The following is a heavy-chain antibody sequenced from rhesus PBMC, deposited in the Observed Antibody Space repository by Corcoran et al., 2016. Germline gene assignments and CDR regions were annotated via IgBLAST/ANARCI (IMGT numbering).Heavy chain of an antibody. V-gene: IGHV3-115*02. CDR3: ARRYSWNNFYGLDS. Sequence: EVQLAESGGGLVQPGGSLRLSCAASGFTFSGYEMHWVRQAPGKGLESVSVIGGDSSYTHYVDFVKCRFTISRDSAKNSLSLQMNSLRAEDTAVYYCARRYSWNNFYGLDSWGQGVVVTVSS. CDR1: GFTFSGYE. J-gene: IGHJ6*01. CDR2: IGGDSSYT. D-gene: IGHD1-20*01.